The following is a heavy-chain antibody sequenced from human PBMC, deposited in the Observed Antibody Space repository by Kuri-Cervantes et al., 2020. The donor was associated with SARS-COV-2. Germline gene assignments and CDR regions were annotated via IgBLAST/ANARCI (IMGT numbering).Heavy chain of an antibody. V-gene: IGHV3-30*04. CDR2: ISYDGSNK. D-gene: IGHD4-11*01. CDR3: ARDQDDYSNYHAFDI. CDR1: GFTFSSYA. Sequence: GGSLRLSCAASGFTFSSYAMHWVRQAPGKGLEWVAVISYDGSNKYYADSVKGRFTISRDNSKNTLYLQMNSLRAEDTAVYYCARDQDDYSNYHAFDIWGQGTMVTV. J-gene: IGHJ3*02.